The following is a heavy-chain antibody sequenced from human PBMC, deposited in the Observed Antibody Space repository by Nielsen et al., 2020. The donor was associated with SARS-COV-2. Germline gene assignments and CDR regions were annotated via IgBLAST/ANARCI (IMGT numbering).Heavy chain of an antibody. Sequence: ASVKVSCKASDYTFTSYGISWVRQAPGQGLEWMGWISAYNGNTDYAQKFQGRVTMTTDTSTTTAYMELRSLRSDDTAVYYCARDTSGSRDGYNPTDYWGQGTLVTVSS. CDR3: ARDTSGSRDGYNPTDY. J-gene: IGHJ4*02. D-gene: IGHD5-24*01. V-gene: IGHV1-18*04. CDR1: DYTFTSYG. CDR2: ISAYNGNT.